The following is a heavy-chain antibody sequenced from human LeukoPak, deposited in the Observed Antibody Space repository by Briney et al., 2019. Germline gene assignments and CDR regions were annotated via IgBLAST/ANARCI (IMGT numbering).Heavy chain of an antibody. Sequence: PSETLSLTCTVSGGSISSYYWSWIRQPAGKGLEWIGRIYTSGSTNYNPSLKSRVTISVDTSKNQFSLKLTSVTAADTAVYYCARDLSLSMVRGIIISGFDPWGQGTLVTVSS. J-gene: IGHJ5*02. V-gene: IGHV4-4*07. CDR2: IYTSGST. CDR3: ARDLSLSMVRGIIISGFDP. CDR1: GGSISSYY. D-gene: IGHD3-10*01.